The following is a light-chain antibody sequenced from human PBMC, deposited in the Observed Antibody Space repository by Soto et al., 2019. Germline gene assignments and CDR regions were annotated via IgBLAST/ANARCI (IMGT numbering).Light chain of an antibody. V-gene: IGLV2-14*01. Sequence: QAVVTQPASVSGSPGQSIAISCTGTSSDVGGYNSVSWYQQYPGKAPKLMIHDVSNRPSGVSDRFSGSKSGNTASLTISGLQAEDEADYYCSSWTSSSSYVFGSGTKVTVL. CDR3: SSWTSSSSYV. CDR2: DVS. J-gene: IGLJ1*01. CDR1: SSDVGGYNS.